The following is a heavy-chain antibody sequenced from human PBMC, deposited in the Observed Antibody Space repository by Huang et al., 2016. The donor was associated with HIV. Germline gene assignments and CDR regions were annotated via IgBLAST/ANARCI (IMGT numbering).Heavy chain of an antibody. V-gene: IGHV4-34*01. Sequence: QGRLQQWGAGLLKPSETLSLTCAVYGGSFSRYYWTWVRQPPGKGLEWIGEISQSGSTNYNASPESRVTISGDTSKNQCSLRLTSVTAADTATYFCARAPAGNDYSLYNYYGLDIWGQGTTVTVSS. D-gene: IGHD2-15*01. J-gene: IGHJ6*02. CDR1: GGSFSRYY. CDR3: ARAPAGNDYSLYNYYGLDI. CDR2: ISQSGST.